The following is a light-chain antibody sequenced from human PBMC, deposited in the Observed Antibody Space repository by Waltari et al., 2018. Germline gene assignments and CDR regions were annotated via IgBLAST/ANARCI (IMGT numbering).Light chain of an antibody. CDR3: STWDDSLSAWV. J-gene: IGLJ3*02. V-gene: IGLV1-47*01. Sequence: QSVLIQPPPASGPPGQTVTISCSGSSSNITNNYLTRYQQLPGAAPKLLLFRDNQRPSGVPDRFSASKFGTSASLAISGLRSEDEADYVCSTWDDSLSAWVFGGGTKLTVL. CDR2: RDN. CDR1: SSNITNNY.